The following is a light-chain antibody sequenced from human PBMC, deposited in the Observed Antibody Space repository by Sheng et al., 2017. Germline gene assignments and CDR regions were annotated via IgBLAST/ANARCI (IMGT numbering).Light chain of an antibody. Sequence: DVHMTQSPSSLAASVGDRVTLTCRASQRINTFLNWYQQKPGKAPKLLISGASSLHSGVPTRFSGSGYGTEFTLTITSVQPEDSATYYCQQSFTSPYIFGRGPSWRS. CDR1: QRINTF. CDR3: QQSFTSPYI. CDR2: GAS. V-gene: IGKV1-39*01. J-gene: IGKJ2*01.